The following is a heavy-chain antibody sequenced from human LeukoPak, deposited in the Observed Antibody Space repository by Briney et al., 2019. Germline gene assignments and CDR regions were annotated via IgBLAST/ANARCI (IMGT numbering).Heavy chain of an antibody. V-gene: IGHV3-53*01. CDR2: IYSGGST. Sequence: GGSLRLSCAASGFTVSSNYMSWVRQAPGKGLEWVSVIYSGGSTYYADSVKGRFTISRDNSKNTLYLQMNSLRAEDTAVYYCAKVVENSSGDFDYWGQGTLVTVSS. D-gene: IGHD6-19*01. J-gene: IGHJ4*02. CDR3: AKVVENSSGDFDY. CDR1: GFTVSSNY.